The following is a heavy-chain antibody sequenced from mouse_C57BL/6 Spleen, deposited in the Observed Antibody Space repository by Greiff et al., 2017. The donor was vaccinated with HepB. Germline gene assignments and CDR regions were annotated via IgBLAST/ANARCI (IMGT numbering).Heavy chain of an antibody. Sequence: QVQLKQSGAELARPGASVKMSCKASGYTFTSYTMHWVKQRPGQGLEWIGYINPSSGYTKYNQKFKDKATLTADKSSSTAYMQLSSLTSEDSAVYYCARVITTVVADYWGQGTTLTVSS. V-gene: IGHV1-4*01. CDR2: INPSSGYT. CDR1: GYTFTSYT. J-gene: IGHJ2*01. D-gene: IGHD1-1*01. CDR3: ARVITTVVADY.